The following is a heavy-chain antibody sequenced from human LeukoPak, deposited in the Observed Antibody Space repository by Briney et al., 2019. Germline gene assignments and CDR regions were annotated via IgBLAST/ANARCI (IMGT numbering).Heavy chain of an antibody. J-gene: IGHJ4*02. Sequence: SETLCLTCTVSGGSISSSNYYWGWLRQPQGKGLEYIGSVYYSGSTYYNPSLKSRFTISVDPSKNQFSLKLSAVTSADTAVYYCARQDYDSSGYYSLNYFDYWGQGTLVTVSS. V-gene: IGHV4-39*01. CDR1: GGSISSSNYY. D-gene: IGHD3-22*01. CDR2: VYYSGST. CDR3: ARQDYDSSGYYSLNYFDY.